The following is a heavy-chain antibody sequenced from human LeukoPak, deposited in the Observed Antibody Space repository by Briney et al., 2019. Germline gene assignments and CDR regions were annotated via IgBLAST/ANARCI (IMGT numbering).Heavy chain of an antibody. CDR3: ARSLDWFIFDY. CDR2: IYYSEST. CDR1: GGSVSSGSYY. Sequence: SETLSLTCTVSGGSVSSGSYYWSWIRQPPGKGLEWIGYIYYSESTNYNPSLKSRVTISVDTSKNQFSLKLSSVTAADTAVYYCARSLDWFIFDYWGQGTLVTVSS. J-gene: IGHJ4*02. D-gene: IGHD3-9*01. V-gene: IGHV4-61*01.